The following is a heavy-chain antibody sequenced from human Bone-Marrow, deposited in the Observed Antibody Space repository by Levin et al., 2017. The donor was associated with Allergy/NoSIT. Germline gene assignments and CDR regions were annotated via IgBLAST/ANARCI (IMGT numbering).Heavy chain of an antibody. CDR2: IYTSGST. CDR1: GGSISSYY. J-gene: IGHJ5*02. V-gene: IGHV4-4*07. Sequence: SQTLSLTCTVSGGSISSYYWSWIRQPAGKGLEWIGRIYTSGSTNYNPSLKSRVTMSVDTSKNQFSLKLSSVTAADTAVYYCARDGSRIAAAGTSTDNWFDPWGQGTLVTVSS. CDR3: ARDGSRIAAAGTSTDNWFDP. D-gene: IGHD6-13*01.